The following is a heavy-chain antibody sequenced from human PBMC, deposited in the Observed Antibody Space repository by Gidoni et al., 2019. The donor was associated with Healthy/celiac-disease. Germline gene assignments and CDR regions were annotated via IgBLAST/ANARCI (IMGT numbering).Heavy chain of an antibody. Sequence: GLEWIGEIYHSGSTNYNPSLKSRVTISVDKSKNQFSLKLSSVTAADTAVYYCARDQGPYGGYDRGIDYWGQGTLVTVSS. CDR2: IYHSGST. D-gene: IGHD5-12*01. V-gene: IGHV4-4*02. J-gene: IGHJ4*02. CDR3: ARDQGPYGGYDRGIDY.